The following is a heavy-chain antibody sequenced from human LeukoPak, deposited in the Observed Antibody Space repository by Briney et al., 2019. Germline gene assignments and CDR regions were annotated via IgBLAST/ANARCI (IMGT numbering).Heavy chain of an antibody. CDR2: ISSSSSYI. V-gene: IGHV3-21*01. J-gene: IGHJ3*02. CDR3: ARDRSTGTTREKAFDI. D-gene: IGHD1-1*01. CDR1: GFTFSSYS. Sequence: GGSLRLSCAASGFTFSSYSMNWVRQAPGQGLEWVSSISSSSSYIYYADSVKGRLTISRDNAKNSLYLQMNSLRAEDTAVYYCARDRSTGTTREKAFDIWGQGAMVTVSS.